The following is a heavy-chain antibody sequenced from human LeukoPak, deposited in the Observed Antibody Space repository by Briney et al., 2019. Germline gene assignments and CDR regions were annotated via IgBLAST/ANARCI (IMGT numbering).Heavy chain of an antibody. CDR3: ARGQQLGGLYYYYYMDV. CDR1: GFTFSTYS. J-gene: IGHJ6*03. CDR2: ISSSSSTI. D-gene: IGHD6-6*01. V-gene: IGHV3-48*01. Sequence: PGGSLRLSCAASGFTFSTYSMNWVRQAPGEGLEWVSYISSSSSTIFYADSVKGRFTISRDNAKNSMYLQMNSLRAEDTALYYCARGQQLGGLYYYYYMDVWGKGTTVTVSS.